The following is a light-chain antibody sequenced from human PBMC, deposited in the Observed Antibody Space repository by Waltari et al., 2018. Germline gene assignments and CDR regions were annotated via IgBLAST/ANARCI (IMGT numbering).Light chain of an antibody. CDR2: GAF. Sequence: EIVMTQSPATLSVSPGERATLSCRASQSVSSSLAWYQQKPGQAPRLLIYGAFSRATGIPARFSGSGSGTDFTLTISSLEPEDVAVYFCLQRSNWPWTFGQGTKVEIK. J-gene: IGKJ1*01. V-gene: IGKV3-15*01. CDR1: QSVSSS. CDR3: LQRSNWPWT.